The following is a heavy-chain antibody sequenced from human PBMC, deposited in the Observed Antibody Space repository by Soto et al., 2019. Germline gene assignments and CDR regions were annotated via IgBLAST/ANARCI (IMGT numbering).Heavy chain of an antibody. J-gene: IGHJ2*01. CDR3: AKQNLNDWYFDL. CDR2: ISGSGGST. Sequence: EVQLLESGGALVQSGGSLRLSCAASGFTFSSYAMTWVRQAPGKGLEWVSAISGSGGSTYYADSVKGRFTISRDNSKNTLYLQMNSLRDEDTAVYYCAKQNLNDWYFDLWGRGTLVTVSS. V-gene: IGHV3-23*01. CDR1: GFTFSSYA. D-gene: IGHD1-1*01.